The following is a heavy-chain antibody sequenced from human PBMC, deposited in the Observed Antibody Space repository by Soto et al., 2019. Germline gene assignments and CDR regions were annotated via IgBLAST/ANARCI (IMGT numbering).Heavy chain of an antibody. V-gene: IGHV3-23*01. CDR1: GFTFENYA. CDR2: ISGSGGTT. Sequence: GGSLRLSCVASGFTFENYAMSWVRQAPGKGLEWVSAISGSGGTTYYSDSVKGRFTISRDNSKNTVYLQMNDLRVEDAAEYFCAKDSWAIFGVPAGEYYAMDVWGQGTTVTAP. J-gene: IGHJ6*02. CDR3: AKDSWAIFGVPAGEYYAMDV. D-gene: IGHD3-3*01.